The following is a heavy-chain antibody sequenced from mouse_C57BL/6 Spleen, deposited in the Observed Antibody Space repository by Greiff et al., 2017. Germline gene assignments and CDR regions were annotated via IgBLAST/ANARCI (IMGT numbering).Heavy chain of an antibody. J-gene: IGHJ3*01. V-gene: IGHV1-52*01. D-gene: IGHD2-2*01. CDR1: GYTFTSYW. CDR3: SRGGHYGYASFAY. CDR2: IDPSDSET. Sequence: QVQLQQPGAELVRPGSSVKLSCKASGYTFTSYWMHWVKQRPIQGLEWIGNIDPSDSETHYTQKFKDKATLTVDKSSSTADMLLSSLTSEDSAVXYCSRGGHYGYASFAYWGQGTLVTVSA.